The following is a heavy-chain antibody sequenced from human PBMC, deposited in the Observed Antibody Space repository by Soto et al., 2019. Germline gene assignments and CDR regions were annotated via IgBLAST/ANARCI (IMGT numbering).Heavy chain of an antibody. J-gene: IGHJ4*02. D-gene: IGHD6-19*01. CDR2: IKSDGSST. CDR3: AREVYSSGYYYSDY. V-gene: IGHV3-74*01. CDR1: GFTFSSYW. Sequence: GGSLRLSCAASGFTFSSYWMHWVRQGPGKGLVWVSRIKSDGSSTRYADSVKGRFTISRDNAENTLYLQMNSLRAEDTAVYYCAREVYSSGYYYSDYWGQGTLVTVSS.